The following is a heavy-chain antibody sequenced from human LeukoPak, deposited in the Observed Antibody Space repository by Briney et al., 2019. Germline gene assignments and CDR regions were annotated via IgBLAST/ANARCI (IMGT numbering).Heavy chain of an antibody. CDR3: ARVMDYYDGTGYPPPAAADY. CDR1: GGSFSGYY. V-gene: IGHV4-34*01. CDR2: INHSGST. J-gene: IGHJ4*02. Sequence: SETLSLTCAVYGGSFSGYYWSWIRQPPGKGLEWIGEINHSGSTNYNPSLKSRVTISVDTSKNQFSLKLSSVTAADTAVYYCARVMDYYDGTGYPPPAAADYWGQGTLVTVSS. D-gene: IGHD3-22*01.